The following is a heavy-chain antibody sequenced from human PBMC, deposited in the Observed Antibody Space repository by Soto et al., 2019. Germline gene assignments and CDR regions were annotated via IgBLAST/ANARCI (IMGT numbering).Heavy chain of an antibody. D-gene: IGHD6-13*01. J-gene: IGHJ4*02. CDR1: GFTFSTYA. CDR2: ISDSGDST. Sequence: EVQLLESGGGLVQLGGSLRLSCAASGFTFSTYAMSWVRQAPGKGLEWVSTISDSGDSTYYADSVKGRFTISRDNSKNTLFLHMNRLRAEDTAPFYCAKSTSSWYASYFDSWGQGTLVTVSS. V-gene: IGHV3-23*01. CDR3: AKSTSSWYASYFDS.